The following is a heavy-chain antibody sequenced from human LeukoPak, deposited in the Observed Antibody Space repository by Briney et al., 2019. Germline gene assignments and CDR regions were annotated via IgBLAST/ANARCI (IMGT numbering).Heavy chain of an antibody. D-gene: IGHD3-16*01. V-gene: IGHV1-18*01. CDR2: ISAYNGNT. Sequence: ASVKVSCKASGYTFTSYGISWVRQAPGQGLEWMGWISAYNGNTNYAQKLQGRVTMTTDTSTSTAYMELSSLKASDTAMYYCARIRHMGALDPVYFDYWGQGTLVTVSS. J-gene: IGHJ4*02. CDR1: GYTFTSYG. CDR3: ARIRHMGALDPVYFDY.